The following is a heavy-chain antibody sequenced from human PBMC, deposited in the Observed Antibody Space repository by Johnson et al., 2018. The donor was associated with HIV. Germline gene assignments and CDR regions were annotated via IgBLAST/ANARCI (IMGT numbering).Heavy chain of an antibody. V-gene: IGHV3-33*03. J-gene: IGHJ3*02. D-gene: IGHD6-25*01. CDR2: IWDGGST. CDR3: AKGGVAAAKGAFDI. CDR1: GFTFSSYG. Sequence: VQLVESGGGVVQPGRSLRLTCAASGFTFSSYGMHWVRQAPGKGLEWVAVIWDGGSTYYADSVKGRFTISRDNSKNSLYLQMNSLRTEDTALYYCAKGGVAAAKGAFDIWGQGTMVTVSS.